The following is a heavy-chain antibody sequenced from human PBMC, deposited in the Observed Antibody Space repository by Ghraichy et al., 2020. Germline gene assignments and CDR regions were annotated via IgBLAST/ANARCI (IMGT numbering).Heavy chain of an antibody. D-gene: IGHD2-15*01. CDR1: GGSISSYY. J-gene: IGHJ5*02. V-gene: IGHV4-59*01. CDR2: IYYSGST. CDR3: ASGYCSGGSCYSGIWFDP. Sequence: SETLSLTCTVSGGSISSYYWSWIRQPPGKGLEWIGYIYYSGSTNYNPSLKSRVTISVDTSKNQFSLKLSSVTAADTAVYYCASGYCSGGSCYSGIWFDPWGQGTLVTVSS.